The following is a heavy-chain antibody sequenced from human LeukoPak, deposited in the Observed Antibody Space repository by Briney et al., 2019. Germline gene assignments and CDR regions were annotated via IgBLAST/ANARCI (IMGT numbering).Heavy chain of an antibody. V-gene: IGHV3-23*01. CDR1: GFTFSSYG. CDR3: AKRPDYSSSWYYFDY. Sequence: GGSLRLSCAASGFTFSSYGMSWVRQAPGKGLEWVSTNSGGGGSTYYADSVKGRFTISRDNSKNTLYLQMNSLRAEDTAVYYCAKRPDYSSSWYYFDYWGQGTLVTVSS. J-gene: IGHJ4*02. D-gene: IGHD6-13*01. CDR2: NSGGGGST.